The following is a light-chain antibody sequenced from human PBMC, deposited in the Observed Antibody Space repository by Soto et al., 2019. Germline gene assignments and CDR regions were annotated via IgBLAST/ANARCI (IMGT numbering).Light chain of an antibody. CDR1: QYITIY. CDR2: DAS. Sequence: EIVLTQSPATLSLSPGERATLSCRASQYITIYLAWYQQKPGQTPRLLIYDASNRATDIPARFSGSGSGTDFTLTISSLEPDDFAVYYCQQRADWPITFGQGTRLEIK. V-gene: IGKV3-11*01. J-gene: IGKJ5*01. CDR3: QQRADWPIT.